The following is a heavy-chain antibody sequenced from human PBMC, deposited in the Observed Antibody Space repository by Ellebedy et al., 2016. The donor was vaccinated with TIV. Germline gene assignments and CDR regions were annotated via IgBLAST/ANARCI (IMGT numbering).Heavy chain of an antibody. CDR2: INHSGST. J-gene: IGHJ4*02. Sequence: MPSETLSLTCAVYGGSFSGYYWSWIRQPPGKGLEWNGEINHSGSTNYNPSLKSRVTISVDTSKNQFSLKLRSVTAADTAVYYCARCSIGSGLDYWGQGTLVTVSS. D-gene: IGHD3-3*01. CDR1: GGSFSGYY. V-gene: IGHV4-34*01. CDR3: ARCSIGSGLDY.